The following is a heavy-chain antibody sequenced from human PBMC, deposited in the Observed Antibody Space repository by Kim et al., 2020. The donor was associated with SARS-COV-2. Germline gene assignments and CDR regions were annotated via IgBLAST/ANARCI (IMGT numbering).Heavy chain of an antibody. D-gene: IGHD2-21*02. CDR3: ARGGGGDWATTVIDY. J-gene: IGHJ4*01. V-gene: IGHV3-72*01. CDR2: IRNKANSYTT. CDR1: GFTFSDHY. Sequence: GGSLGLSCAASGFTFSDHYMDWVRQAPGKGLEWVGRIRNKANSYTTEYAASVKGRFTVSRDDSKNSLYLQMNSLKTEDTAVYYCARGGGGDWATTVIDY.